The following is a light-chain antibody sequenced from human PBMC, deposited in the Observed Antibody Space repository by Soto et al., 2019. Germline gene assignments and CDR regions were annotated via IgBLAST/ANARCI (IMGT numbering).Light chain of an antibody. CDR2: EDS. CDR1: SSDVGSYNL. Sequence: QSALTQPASVSGSPGQSITISCTGTSSDVGSYNLVSWYQQHPGKAPKLMIYEDSKRPSGVSNRFSGSKSGNTASLTISGVQAEDEAEYYCCSYAGSSVAFGGGTKLTVL. V-gene: IGLV2-23*01. CDR3: CSYAGSSVA. J-gene: IGLJ2*01.